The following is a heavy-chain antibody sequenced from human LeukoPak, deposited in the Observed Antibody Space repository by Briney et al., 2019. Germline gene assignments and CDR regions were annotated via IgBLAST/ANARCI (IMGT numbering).Heavy chain of an antibody. J-gene: IGHJ3*02. CDR2: IYYSGST. V-gene: IGHV4-59*01. CDR3: ARDRSSYYDFWSGTQADAFDI. CDR1: GGSISSYY. Sequence: SETLSLTCTVSGGSISSYYWSWLRQPPGKGLEWFGNIYYSGSTNYNPSLKSRVTISVDTSKNQFSLKLSSVTAADTAVYYCARDRSSYYDFWSGTQADAFDIWGQGTMVTVSS. D-gene: IGHD3-3*01.